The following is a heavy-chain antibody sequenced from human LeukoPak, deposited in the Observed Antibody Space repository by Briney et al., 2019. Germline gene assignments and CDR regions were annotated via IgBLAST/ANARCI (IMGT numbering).Heavy chain of an antibody. CDR1: RFTFSSSA. J-gene: IGHJ4*02. V-gene: IGHV3-30*04. CDR3: ASEIIFGSFDY. D-gene: IGHD3-3*01. Sequence: GGSLRLSCAASRFTFSSSAMHWVRQAPGKGLEWVAVISYDGSNKFYADSVKGRFTIFRDNSKNTLYLRMNSLRTEDTAVYYCASEIIFGSFDYWGQGTLVTVSS. CDR2: ISYDGSNK.